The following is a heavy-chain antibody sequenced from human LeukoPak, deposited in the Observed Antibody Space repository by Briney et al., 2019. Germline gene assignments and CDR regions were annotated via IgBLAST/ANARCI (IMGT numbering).Heavy chain of an antibody. CDR1: GFTFSSYA. CDR2: ISGSGGGT. Sequence: GGSLRLSCAASGFTFSSYAMGWVRQAPGKGLEWVSGISGSGGGTYYADSVKGRFTISRDNSKNTLYLQMNSLRAEDTAVYYCAKGSSSSRPYYFDYWGQGTLVTVSS. CDR3: AKGSSSSRPYYFDY. V-gene: IGHV3-23*01. D-gene: IGHD2-2*01. J-gene: IGHJ4*02.